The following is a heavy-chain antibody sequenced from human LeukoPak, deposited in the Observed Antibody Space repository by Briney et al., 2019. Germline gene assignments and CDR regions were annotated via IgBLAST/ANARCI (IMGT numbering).Heavy chain of an antibody. CDR3: ARDIQYPDGY. CDR1: GFTISINY. CDR2: IYSGGST. D-gene: IGHD4-11*01. Sequence: GGSLRLSYAASGFTISINYMNWVRQVPGKGLEWVSVIYSGGSTYYADSVKGRFTVSRDNSKNTLYLQMNGLRVEDTAVYYCARDIQYPDGYWGQGTLVTVSS. V-gene: IGHV3-53*01. J-gene: IGHJ4*02.